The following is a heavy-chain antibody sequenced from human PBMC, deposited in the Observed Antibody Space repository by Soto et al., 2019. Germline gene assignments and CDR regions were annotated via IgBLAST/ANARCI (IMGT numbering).Heavy chain of an antibody. D-gene: IGHD2-2*01. V-gene: IGHV5-10-1*03. CDR3: ARRTGPAALFDY. J-gene: IGHJ4*02. CDR2: IDPSDSYT. CDR1: GYSFTSYW. Sequence: EVQLVQSGAEVKKPGESLRISCKGSGYSFTSYWISWVRQMPGKGLEWMGRIDPSDSYTNYSSSFQGHVTISADKSISTAYLQWSSLKASDTAMYYCARRTGPAALFDYWGQGTLVTVSS.